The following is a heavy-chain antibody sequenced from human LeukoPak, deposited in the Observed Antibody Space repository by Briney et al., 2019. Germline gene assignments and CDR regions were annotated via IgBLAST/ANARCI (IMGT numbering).Heavy chain of an antibody. CDR1: GFTFSDYY. CDR2: ISSSGSTI. CDR3: AKKKRGGYSGYDVDY. V-gene: IGHV3-11*01. Sequence: GRSLRLSCAASGFTFSDYYMSWIRQAPGKGLEWVSYISSSGSTIYYADSVKGRFTISRDNSKNTLYLQMNSLRAEDTAVYYCAKKKRGGYSGYDVDYWGQGTLVTVSS. D-gene: IGHD5-12*01. J-gene: IGHJ4*02.